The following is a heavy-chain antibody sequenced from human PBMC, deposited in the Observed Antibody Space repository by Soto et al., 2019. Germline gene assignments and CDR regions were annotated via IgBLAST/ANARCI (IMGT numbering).Heavy chain of an antibody. D-gene: IGHD3-22*01. Sequence: GGSLRLSCAASGFTFSNAWMNWVRQAPGKGLEWVGRIKSKTDGGTTDYAAPVKGRFTISRDDSKNTLYLQMNSLKTEDTAVYYCTTDPDYYDSSGYLRNPGAQWGQGTLVTVSS. CDR2: IKSKTDGGTT. V-gene: IGHV3-15*07. CDR1: GFTFSNAW. CDR3: TTDPDYYDSSGYLRNPGAQ. J-gene: IGHJ4*02.